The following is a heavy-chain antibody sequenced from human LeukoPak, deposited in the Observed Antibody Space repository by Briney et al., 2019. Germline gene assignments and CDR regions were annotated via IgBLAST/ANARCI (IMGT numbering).Heavy chain of an antibody. CDR1: GFTFSSYA. D-gene: IGHD3-9*01. CDR2: ISGSGGST. CDR3: ANHYDILTGYYS. Sequence: GGSLRLSCAASGFTFSSYAMSWVRQAPVKGLEWVSAISGSGGSTYYADSVKGRFTISRDNSKNTLYPQMNSLRAEDTAVYYCANHYDILTGYYSWGQGTLVTVSS. J-gene: IGHJ4*02. V-gene: IGHV3-23*01.